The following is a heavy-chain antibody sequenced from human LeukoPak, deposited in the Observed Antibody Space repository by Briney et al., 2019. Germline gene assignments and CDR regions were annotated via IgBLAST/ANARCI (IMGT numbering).Heavy chain of an antibody. J-gene: IGHJ3*02. CDR3: AQTSGMRPAFDI. CDR2: IYNGRST. V-gene: IGHV3-66*02. CDR1: GISVTKNY. Sequence: PGGSLRLSCAASGISVTKNYISWVRQAPGKRLEWVSYIYNGRSTYYADSVKGRFTISTDTSKNTLYLQMNSLRAEDTAVYYCAQTSGMRPAFDIWGKGTMVTVSS.